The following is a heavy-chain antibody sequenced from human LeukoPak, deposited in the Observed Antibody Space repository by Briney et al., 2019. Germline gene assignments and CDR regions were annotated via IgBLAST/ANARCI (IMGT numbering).Heavy chain of an antibody. CDR1: GDSVSSSNYY. CDR2: IYYGGNT. J-gene: IGHJ6*02. Sequence: SETLSLTCAVSGDSVSSSNYYWSWIRQPPGKGLEWIGYIYYGGNTNYNPSLQSRVTISVDTSKNQFSLKLSSVTAADTAVYYCARVHCTGWNNYYYYGMDVWGQGTTVTVSS. D-gene: IGHD1/OR15-1a*01. V-gene: IGHV4-61*01. CDR3: ARVHCTGWNNYYYYGMDV.